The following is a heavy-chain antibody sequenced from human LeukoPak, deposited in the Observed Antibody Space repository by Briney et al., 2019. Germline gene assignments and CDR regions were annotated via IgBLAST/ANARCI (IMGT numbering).Heavy chain of an antibody. J-gene: IGHJ4*02. D-gene: IGHD6-19*01. CDR2: IYYSGST. CDR3: AKMGDGDDYDDSSGFYGDY. Sequence: PSETLSLTCTVSGGSISAYYWYWIRQPPGKGLEWIGYIYYSGSTKYNPSLKSRVTISVDPSKTPFSLRLSSVTAADTAVYYCAKMGDGDDYDDSSGFYGDYWGQGILVTVSA. V-gene: IGHV4-59*08. CDR1: GGSISAYY.